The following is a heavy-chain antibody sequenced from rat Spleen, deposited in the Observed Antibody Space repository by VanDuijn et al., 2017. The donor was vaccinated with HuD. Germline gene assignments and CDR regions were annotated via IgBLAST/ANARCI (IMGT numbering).Heavy chain of an antibody. J-gene: IGHJ3*01. CDR3: ATTPGRPFAY. D-gene: IGHD5-1*01. CDR1: GFTYSNYV. CDR2: ISYDGSST. Sequence: EVQLVESGGGLVQPGRSLKLSCAASGFTYSNYVMAWVRQAPTKGLEWVAYISYDGSSTYYRDSVKGRFTISRDNAKSTLYLQMDSLRSEETATYYCATTPGRPFAYWGQGTLVTVSS. V-gene: IGHV5-29*01.